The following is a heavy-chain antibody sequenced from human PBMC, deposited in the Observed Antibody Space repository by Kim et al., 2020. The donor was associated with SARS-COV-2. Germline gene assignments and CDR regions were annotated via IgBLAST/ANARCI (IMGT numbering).Heavy chain of an antibody. CDR1: GGSISSSSYY. D-gene: IGHD3-16*01. Sequence: SETLSLTCTVSGGSISSSSYYWGWIRQPPGKGLEWIGSIYYSGSTYYNPSLKSRVTISVDTSKNQFSLKLSSVTAADTAVYYCARRSSSGVWGYWGQGTMVTVSS. CDR2: IYYSGST. CDR3: ARRSSSGVWGY. V-gene: IGHV4-39*01. J-gene: IGHJ4*02.